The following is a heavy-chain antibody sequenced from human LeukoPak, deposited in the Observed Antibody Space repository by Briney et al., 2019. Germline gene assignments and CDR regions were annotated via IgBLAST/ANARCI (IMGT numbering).Heavy chain of an antibody. V-gene: IGHV3-30-3*01. CDR1: GFTFSSYA. CDR2: ISYDGSNK. J-gene: IGHJ4*02. CDR3: ARFTAVAGRAYYFDY. D-gene: IGHD6-19*01. Sequence: TGGSLRLSCAASGFTFSSYAMHWVRQAPGKGLEWVAVISYDGSNKYYADSVKGRFTISRDNSKNTLYLQMNSLRAEDTAVYYCARFTAVAGRAYYFDYWGQGTLVTVSS.